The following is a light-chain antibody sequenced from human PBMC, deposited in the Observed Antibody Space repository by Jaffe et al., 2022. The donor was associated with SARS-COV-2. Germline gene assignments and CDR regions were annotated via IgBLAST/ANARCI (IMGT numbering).Light chain of an antibody. V-gene: IGLV1-47*01. Sequence: QSVLTQPPSASGTPGQRVTLSCSGSSSNIGSNHVFWYQQGPGTAPKPVIFGTDQRPSGVPERFSGSRSGTSASLAISGLRSEDEADYFCAAWDDSLSALAIGGGTKLTVL. CDR1: SSNIGSNH. CDR2: GTD. CDR3: AAWDDSLSALA. J-gene: IGLJ2*01.